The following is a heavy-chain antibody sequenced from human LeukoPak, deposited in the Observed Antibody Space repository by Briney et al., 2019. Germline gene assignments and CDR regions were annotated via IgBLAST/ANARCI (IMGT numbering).Heavy chain of an antibody. Sequence: ASVKVSCKASGYTFTTYYMRWVRQAPGQGLEWMGWISAYNGNTNYAQKLQGRVTMTTDTSTSTAYMELRSLRSDDTAVYYCARDPSPYCSSTSCYEGGGNYYYGMDVWGQGTTVTVSS. CDR2: ISAYNGNT. CDR1: GYTFTTYY. CDR3: ARDPSPYCSSTSCYEGGGNYYYGMDV. V-gene: IGHV1-18*04. J-gene: IGHJ6*02. D-gene: IGHD2-2*01.